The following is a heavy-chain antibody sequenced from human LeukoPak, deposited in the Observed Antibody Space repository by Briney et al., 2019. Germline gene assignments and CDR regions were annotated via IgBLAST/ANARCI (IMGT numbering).Heavy chain of an antibody. Sequence: GGSLRLSCAASGFSFINYAMSWVRQAPGRGLEWVSGMSGNGVRTFYADSVKGRFTISRDNSENALYLQMNSLRAEDTAIYYCARDRMGLTSLGRSALDFWGQGILVIVSS. CDR1: GFSFINYA. V-gene: IGHV3-23*01. CDR3: ARDRMGLTSLGRSALDF. J-gene: IGHJ4*02. D-gene: IGHD4/OR15-4a*01. CDR2: MSGNGVRT.